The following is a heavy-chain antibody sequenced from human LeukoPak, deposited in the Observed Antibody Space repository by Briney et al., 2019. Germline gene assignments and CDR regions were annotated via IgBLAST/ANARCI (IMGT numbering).Heavy chain of an antibody. CDR3: ARGSGWYRPIDY. J-gene: IGHJ4*02. Sequence: PGRSLRLSCAASGFTFSSYGMHWVRQAPGKGLEWVAVIWYDGSNKYYADSVKGRFTISRDNSKNTLYLQMNSLRAEDTAVYYCARGSGWYRPIDYWGQGTLVTVSS. V-gene: IGHV3-33*01. CDR1: GFTFSSYG. D-gene: IGHD6-19*01. CDR2: IWYDGSNK.